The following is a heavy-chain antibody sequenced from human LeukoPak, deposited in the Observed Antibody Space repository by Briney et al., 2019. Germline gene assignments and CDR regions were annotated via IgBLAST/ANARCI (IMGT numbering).Heavy chain of an antibody. V-gene: IGHV3-30-3*01. J-gene: IGHJ6*02. CDR2: ISYDGSNK. CDR1: GFTFSSYA. Sequence: PGGSLRLSCAASGFTFSSYAMHWVRQAPGKGLEWVAVISYDGSNKYYADSVKGRFTISRDNAKNSLYLQMSSLKPEDTAVYYCARKEGDYYYYGTDVWGQGTTVTVSS. CDR3: ARKEGDYYYYGTDV.